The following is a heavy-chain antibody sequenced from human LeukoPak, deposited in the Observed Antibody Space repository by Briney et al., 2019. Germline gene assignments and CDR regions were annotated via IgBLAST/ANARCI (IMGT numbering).Heavy chain of an antibody. CDR3: ARDPSERIVGATVTFLDY. J-gene: IGHJ4*02. Sequence: GGSLRLSCAASGFTFSSYGMHWVRQAPGKGLVWVSRINSDGSSTSYADSVKGRFTISRDNAKNTLYLQMNSLRAEDTAVYYCARDPSERIVGATVTFLDYWGQGTLVTVSS. V-gene: IGHV3-74*01. D-gene: IGHD1-26*01. CDR1: GFTFSSYG. CDR2: INSDGSST.